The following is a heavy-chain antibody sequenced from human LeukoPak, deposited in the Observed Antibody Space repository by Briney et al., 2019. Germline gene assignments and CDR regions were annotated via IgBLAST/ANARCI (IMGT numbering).Heavy chain of an antibody. CDR3: ARDEAIFGAGYYYGMDV. V-gene: IGHV4-31*03. D-gene: IGHD3-3*01. CDR2: INYSGST. J-gene: IGHJ6*02. CDR1: GGSISSGGHY. Sequence: LSETLSLTCTVSGGSISSGGHYWSWIRQHPGKGLEWIGYINYSGSTYYNPSLKSRVTISVDTSQNQFSLKLSSVTAADTAVYYCARDEAIFGAGYYYGMDVWGQGTTVTVSS.